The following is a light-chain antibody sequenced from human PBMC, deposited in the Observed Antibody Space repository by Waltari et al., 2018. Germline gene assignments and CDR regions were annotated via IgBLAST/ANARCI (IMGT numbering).Light chain of an antibody. CDR2: EVS. CDR1: SSDVGGYNY. J-gene: IGLJ1*01. CDR3: SSYVGSNKGV. Sequence: QSALTQPPSASESPGQSVTIPCTGTSSDVGGYNYVSWYQQHPGKAPKLMISEVSKRPSGVPDRFSGSKSGNTASLTVSGLQAEDEADYYCSSYVGSNKGVFGTGTKVTVL. V-gene: IGLV2-8*01.